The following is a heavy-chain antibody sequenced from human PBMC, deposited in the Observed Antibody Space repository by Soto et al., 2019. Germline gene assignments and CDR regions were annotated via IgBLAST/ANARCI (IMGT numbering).Heavy chain of an antibody. CDR2: IWYGGGNE. V-gene: IGHV3-33*01. Sequence: QVQLVESGGGVVQPGRSLRLSCAASGFTFSSYGMHRVRQAPGKGLEWVAIIWYGGGNEYYADSVKGRFTISRDNSKNTLYLQMNSLRAEDTAVYYCARASFQMDSFDRWGQGTLVTVSS. CDR1: GFTFSSYG. J-gene: IGHJ5*02. CDR3: ARASFQMDSFDR. D-gene: IGHD2-2*03.